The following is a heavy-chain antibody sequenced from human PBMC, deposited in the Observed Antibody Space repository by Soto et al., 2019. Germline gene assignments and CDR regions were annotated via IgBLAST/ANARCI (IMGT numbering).Heavy chain of an antibody. D-gene: IGHD2-8*01. CDR2: ISNSGGSK. J-gene: IGHJ4*02. V-gene: IGHV3-23*01. Sequence: VGSLRLSCAASGFTFSSYGMTWVRQAPGKGLEWVSGISNSGGSKAYAESVKGRFTISRDNPKNTLYLQMDSLRAEDTAIYYCGRVSYVNGPYDYWGQGALVTVSS. CDR1: GFTFSSYG. CDR3: GRVSYVNGPYDY.